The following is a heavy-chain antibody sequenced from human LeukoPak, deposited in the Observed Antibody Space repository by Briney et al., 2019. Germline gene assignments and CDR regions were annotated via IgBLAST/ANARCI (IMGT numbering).Heavy chain of an antibody. CDR1: GFTFSNYA. V-gene: IGHV3-23*01. CDR3: ATRNSYYYDSTGYYPPSYYFDY. CDR2: ISGSGGST. Sequence: GGSLRLSCAASGFTFSNYAMSWVRQALGKGLDWVSAISGSGGSTYYADSVKGRFAISRDNSKNTLSLQMSSLRAEDTAVYYCATRNSYYYDSTGYYPPSYYFDYWGQGTLVTVSS. J-gene: IGHJ4*02. D-gene: IGHD3-22*01.